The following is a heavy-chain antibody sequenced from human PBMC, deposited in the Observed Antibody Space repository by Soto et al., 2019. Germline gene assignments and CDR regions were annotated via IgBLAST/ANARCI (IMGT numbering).Heavy chain of an antibody. D-gene: IGHD2-2*01. CDR2: ISSSSSTI. V-gene: IGHV3-48*01. Sequence: EVQLVESGGGLVQPGGSLRLSCAASGFTFSSYSMNWVRQAPGKGLEWVSYISSSSSTIYYADSVKGRFTISRDNAKNSVYLQMNSLRADDTAVYYCAREQSRLCSSTSCHKRVGDYWGQGTLVTVSS. J-gene: IGHJ4*02. CDR3: AREQSRLCSSTSCHKRVGDY. CDR1: GFTFSSYS.